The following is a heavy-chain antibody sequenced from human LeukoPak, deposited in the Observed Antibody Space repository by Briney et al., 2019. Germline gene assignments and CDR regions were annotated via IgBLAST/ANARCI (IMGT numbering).Heavy chain of an antibody. CDR2: FDPEDGET. CDR3: ATGDFGVVGPYYYYYMDV. J-gene: IGHJ6*03. D-gene: IGHD3-3*01. V-gene: IGHV1-24*01. CDR1: VYTLTELS. Sequence: ASVKVSCTLSVYTLTELSMHWVRQAPGKGVEGRGGFDPEDGETIYAQKFQGRVTMTEGTSTDKAYMELSSLRSEDTAVYYCATGDFGVVGPYYYYYMDVWGKGTTVTVSS.